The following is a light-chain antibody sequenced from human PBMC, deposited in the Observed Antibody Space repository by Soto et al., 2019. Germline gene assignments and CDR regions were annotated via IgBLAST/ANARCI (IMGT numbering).Light chain of an antibody. CDR1: SRDVGGYNY. Sequence: QSALTQPASVSGSPGQSITISCTGTSRDVGGYNYVSWYQQHPGKAPKLMIYDVNNRPSGVSNRFSGSKSGNTASLNISGLQAEDEADYYCSSYTSSSTLVFGGGTQRTVL. CDR3: SSYTSSSTLV. J-gene: IGLJ2*01. CDR2: DVN. V-gene: IGLV2-14*01.